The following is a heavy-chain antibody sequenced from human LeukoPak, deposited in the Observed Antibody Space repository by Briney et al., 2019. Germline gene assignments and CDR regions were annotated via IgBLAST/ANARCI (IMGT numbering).Heavy chain of an antibody. J-gene: IGHJ4*02. Sequence: SETLSLTCTVSGGSISSSSYYWGWIRQPPGKGLEWIGSIYYSGSTYYNPSLKSRVTISVDTSKNQFSLKLSSVTAADTAVYYCATGRSGFLEWLFFAYWGQGTLVTVSS. CDR2: IYYSGST. CDR1: GGSISSSSYY. CDR3: ATGRSGFLEWLFFAY. D-gene: IGHD3-3*01. V-gene: IGHV4-39*07.